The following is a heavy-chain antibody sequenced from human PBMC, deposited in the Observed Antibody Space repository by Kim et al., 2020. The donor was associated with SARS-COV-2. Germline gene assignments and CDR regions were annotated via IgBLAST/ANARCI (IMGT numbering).Heavy chain of an antibody. CDR2: T. CDR3: ARDIHSPVFFDP. J-gene: IGHJ5*02. D-gene: IGHD2-15*01. Sequence: TDYAHKFQGRVTMTSDTSTTTAYMELSRLTFDDTALYYCARDIHSPVFFDPWGQGTLVTVSS. V-gene: IGHV1-2*02.